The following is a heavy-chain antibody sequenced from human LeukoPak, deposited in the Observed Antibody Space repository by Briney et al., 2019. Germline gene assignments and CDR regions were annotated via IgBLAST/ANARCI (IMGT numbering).Heavy chain of an antibody. Sequence: HPWGTLRLSCAASGFTFSDFGMHWVRQAPGKGLEWIAFMRTDGTHHYHVDSVEGRFTISRDNSKSSMYVQMNSLGAEDTAVYYCAKDPTTYYDTSGYGRYTWFDPWGQGTLVTVSS. V-gene: IGHV3-30*02. D-gene: IGHD3-22*01. CDR2: MRTDGTHH. CDR3: AKDPTTYYDTSGYGRYTWFDP. CDR1: GFTFSDFG. J-gene: IGHJ5*02.